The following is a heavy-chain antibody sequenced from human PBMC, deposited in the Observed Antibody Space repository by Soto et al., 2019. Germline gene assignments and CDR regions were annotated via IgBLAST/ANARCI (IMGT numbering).Heavy chain of an antibody. Sequence: DVQLLDSGGGLVQPGGSLRLSCAASGFTFNNYAMSWVRQAPGKGLEWVSTISVSGANTYYADSVKGRFTIPRDDSKNTLYLQMNSLGAEDTAVYYCAKDLGLGVIAGYPHDCWGQGTLVTVSS. CDR1: GFTFNNYA. CDR2: ISVSGANT. CDR3: AKDLGLGVIAGYPHDC. J-gene: IGHJ4*02. D-gene: IGHD3-9*01. V-gene: IGHV3-23*01.